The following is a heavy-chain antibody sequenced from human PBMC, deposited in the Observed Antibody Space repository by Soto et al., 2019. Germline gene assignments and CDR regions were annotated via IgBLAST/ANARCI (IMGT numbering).Heavy chain of an antibody. Sequence: EVQLVESGGGLVQPGRSLRLSCAASGFSFQNYAMHWVRKAPGKGLEWVSGISWNRGTIGYADSVRGRFTISRDNAKNSLYLQMNSLRPEDTALYYCVKDKLYSNYEHYFDHWGQGTLVTVSS. CDR1: GFSFQNYA. D-gene: IGHD4-4*01. CDR3: VKDKLYSNYEHYFDH. J-gene: IGHJ4*02. CDR2: ISWNRGTI. V-gene: IGHV3-9*01.